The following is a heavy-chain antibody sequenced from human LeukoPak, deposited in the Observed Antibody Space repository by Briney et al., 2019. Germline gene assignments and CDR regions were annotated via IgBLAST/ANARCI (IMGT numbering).Heavy chain of an antibody. J-gene: IGHJ4*02. V-gene: IGHV3-74*01. D-gene: IGHD6-19*01. CDR2: INTDGTVT. CDR3: ATKQWLAPPPDS. Sequence: GGPLRLSWAPSGFTFSKYWMLWVPQAPGKGRESVSRINTDGTVTTYADSVKGRFTVSRDNADNTMFLQMNSVRDEDTAVYYCATKQWLAPPPDSWGQGTPVTVSS. CDR1: GFTFSKYW.